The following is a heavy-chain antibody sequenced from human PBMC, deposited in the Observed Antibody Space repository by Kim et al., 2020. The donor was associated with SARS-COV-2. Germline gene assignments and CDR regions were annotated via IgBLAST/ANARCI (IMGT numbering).Heavy chain of an antibody. CDR3: SSSTVGAYFDY. Sequence: GGSLRLSCAVSGSSVRSSYMTWVRQAPGKGLEWVSAIHDAGSTYYADSVKGRFTISRDIPKDTLYLQRNSLRAEDTAVYYCSSSTVGAYFDYWGQGSLVTVSS. CDR2: IHDAGST. V-gene: IGHV3-53*01. CDR1: GSSVRSSY. J-gene: IGHJ4*02. D-gene: IGHD1-26*01.